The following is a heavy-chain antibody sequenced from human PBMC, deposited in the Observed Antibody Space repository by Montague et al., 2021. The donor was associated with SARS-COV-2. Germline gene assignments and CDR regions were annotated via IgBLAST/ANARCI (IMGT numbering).Heavy chain of an antibody. V-gene: IGHV2-70*13. CDR3: ARMGSAVLGIMVSYNFNI. J-gene: IGHJ4*02. D-gene: IGHD5-18*01. CDR2: IDWDDDK. Sequence: PALVKPTQTLTLTCTFSGFSLSTSGVCVSWIRQPPGKALEWLALIDWDDDKYYSASLKTRLTISKGPSTNQVVLTMTNMDPVDTGTYYCARMGSAVLGIMVSYNFNIWGQGTLVTVSS. CDR1: GFSLSTSGVC.